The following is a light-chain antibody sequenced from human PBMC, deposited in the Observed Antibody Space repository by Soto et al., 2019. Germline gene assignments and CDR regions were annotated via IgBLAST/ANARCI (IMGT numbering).Light chain of an antibody. CDR2: FAS. CDR3: QQYYSFPWT. J-gene: IGKJ1*01. V-gene: IGKV1-5*03. Sequence: DIQMTQSPSTLSASVGDRVTITCRASQSISNWLAWYQQKPGKAPNLLIYFASTLQSGVPSRFSGSGSGTDFTLTISCLQSEDFATYYCQQYYSFPWTFGQGTKVDI. CDR1: QSISNW.